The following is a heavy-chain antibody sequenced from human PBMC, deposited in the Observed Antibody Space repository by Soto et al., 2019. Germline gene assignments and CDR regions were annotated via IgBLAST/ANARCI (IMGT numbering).Heavy chain of an antibody. CDR3: ARAPFYYDVLTGYDPYDY. CDR2: ISYDGSNK. J-gene: IGHJ4*02. D-gene: IGHD3-9*01. CDR1: EFTFSSYA. V-gene: IGHV3-30-3*01. Sequence: GGSLRLSCAASEFTFSSYAMHWVRQAPGKGLEWVAVISYDGSNKYYTDSVKGRFTISRDNSKNTLYLQMNSLRAEATAVYYCARAPFYYDVLTGYDPYDYWGLGTLVTVSA.